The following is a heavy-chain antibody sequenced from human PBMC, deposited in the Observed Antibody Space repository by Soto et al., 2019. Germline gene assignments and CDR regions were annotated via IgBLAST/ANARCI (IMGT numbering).Heavy chain of an antibody. CDR3: ARSPRPGYYYGMDV. CDR2: IYYSGST. CDR1: GGSISSYY. J-gene: IGHJ6*02. V-gene: IGHV4-59*01. Sequence: SETLSLTCTVAGGSISSYYWSWIRQPPGKGLEWIGYIYYSGSTNYNPSLKSRVTISVDTSKNQFSLKLSSVTAADTAVYYCARSPRPGYYYGMDVWGQGTTVTVS.